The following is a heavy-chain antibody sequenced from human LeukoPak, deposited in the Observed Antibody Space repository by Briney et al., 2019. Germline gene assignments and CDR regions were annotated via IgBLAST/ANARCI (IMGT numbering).Heavy chain of an antibody. CDR2: IYYSGST. CDR1: GYSISSGYY. J-gene: IGHJ4*02. Sequence: SGTLSLTCTVSGYSISSGYYWGWIRQPPGKGLEWIGGIYYSGSTSYSPSLKSRVTISVDTSNNQFSLKVSSVTAADTAVYYCARQAAQTYDYWGQGILVTVSS. V-gene: IGHV4-38-2*02. CDR3: ARQAAQTYDY.